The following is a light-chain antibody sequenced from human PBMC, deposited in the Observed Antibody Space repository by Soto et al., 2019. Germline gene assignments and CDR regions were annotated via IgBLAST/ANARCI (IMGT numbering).Light chain of an antibody. CDR1: SSDVGGYNY. CDR2: DVS. V-gene: IGLV2-14*01. Sequence: QSALTQPASVSGSPGQSITISCTGTSSDVGGYNYVSWYQQHPGKVPKLMIYDVSNRPSGVSNRFSGSKSGNTASLTISGLQAEDEADFYCSSYTSSSTLFYVFGTGTKLTVL. CDR3: SSYTSSSTLFYV. J-gene: IGLJ1*01.